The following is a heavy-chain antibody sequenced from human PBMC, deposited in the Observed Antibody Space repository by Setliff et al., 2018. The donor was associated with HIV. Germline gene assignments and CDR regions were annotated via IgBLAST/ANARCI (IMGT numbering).Heavy chain of an antibody. CDR2: MNPKSGNT. V-gene: IGHV1-8*01. CDR3: ARAVVPTYYDVLTGYVYYMDV. D-gene: IGHD3-9*01. J-gene: IGHJ6*03. CDR1: GYNFTSHD. Sequence: ASVKVSCKASGYNFTSHDINWVRQAPGQGLEWMGWMNPKSGNTGYARKFQGRVTMTRDTSISTAYMDLSRLRSDDTAVYYCARAVVPTYYDVLTGYVYYMDVWGKGTTVTVSS.